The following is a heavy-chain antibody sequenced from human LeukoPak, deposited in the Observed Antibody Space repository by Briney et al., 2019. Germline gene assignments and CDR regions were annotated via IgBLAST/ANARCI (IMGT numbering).Heavy chain of an antibody. D-gene: IGHD6-13*01. V-gene: IGHV4-39*01. CDR3: GRSVMTTLAATERSFQH. J-gene: IGHJ1*01. CDR1: GVSISSGSYL. Sequence: SETLSLTCTVSGVSISSGSYLWGWIRQPPGEGLEWIGSIFYRGSTYYNPSLKSRVTISVDTSKNQFSLKLTSVTASDTAVYYCGRSVMTTLAATERSFQHWGQGTLVTVSS. CDR2: IFYRGST.